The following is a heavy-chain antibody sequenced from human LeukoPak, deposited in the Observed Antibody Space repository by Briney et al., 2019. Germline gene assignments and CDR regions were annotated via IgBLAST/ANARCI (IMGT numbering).Heavy chain of an antibody. CDR1: GGSISSSSYY. Sequence: SETLSLTCTVSGGSISSSSYYWGWIRQPPWKGLEWIVSIYYSGSTYYNPSLKRRVTISVDTSKNQFSLKLSSVTAADTAVYYCAKHIDTALFDYYFDYWGQGTLVTVSS. CDR2: IYYSGST. J-gene: IGHJ4*02. D-gene: IGHD5-18*01. CDR3: AKHIDTALFDYYFDY. V-gene: IGHV4-39*01.